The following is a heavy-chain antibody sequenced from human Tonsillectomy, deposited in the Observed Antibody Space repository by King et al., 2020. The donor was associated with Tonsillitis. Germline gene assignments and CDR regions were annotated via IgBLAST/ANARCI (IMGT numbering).Heavy chain of an antibody. CDR3: ARDPSYPWAFDI. D-gene: IGHD2-21*01. V-gene: IGHV4-38-2*02. J-gene: IGHJ3*02. CDR2: MYHSGST. Sequence: QLQESGPGLVQPSETLSLTCAVSGYSISSGYYWGWIRQPPGKGLEWIGSMYHSGSTYYNPSLKSRVTISVDTSKNQFSLRLSSVTAADTAVYYCARDPSYPWAFDIWGQGTMVTVSS. CDR1: GYSISSGYY.